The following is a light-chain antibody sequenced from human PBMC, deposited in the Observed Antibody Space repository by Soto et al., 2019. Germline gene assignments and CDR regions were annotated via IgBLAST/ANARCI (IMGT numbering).Light chain of an antibody. V-gene: IGKV3-15*01. Sequence: EIVMTQPPATLSVSPGEGATRSCRASQSVSTHLAWYQQIPGRAPRLLIYGTSTRAAGIPARFSGRGSGTEFTFTISSLRSEDFAVYHCQQYHDWPITFGQGTRLEIK. CDR1: QSVSTH. J-gene: IGKJ5*01. CDR2: GTS. CDR3: QQYHDWPIT.